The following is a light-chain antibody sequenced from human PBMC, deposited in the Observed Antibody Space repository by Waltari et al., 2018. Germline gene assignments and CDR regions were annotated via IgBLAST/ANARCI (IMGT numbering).Light chain of an antibody. CDR3: QQYYTNPIT. CDR2: WAS. CDR1: QSILYNFNSKNY. V-gene: IGKV4-1*01. Sequence: DIVMTQSPDSLAVSLGERASINCTSGQSILYNFNSKNYLDWYQQKPGQPPKLLISWASIRESGVPDRFSGSGSGTDFALTISSLQAEDVAVYYCQQYYTNPITFGPGTKLEIK. J-gene: IGKJ3*01.